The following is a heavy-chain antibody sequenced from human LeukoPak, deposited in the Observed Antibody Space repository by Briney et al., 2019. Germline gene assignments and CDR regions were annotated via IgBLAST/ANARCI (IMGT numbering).Heavy chain of an antibody. CDR2: INGDGSST. CDR3: ARGSSVVGLD. D-gene: IGHD2-15*01. J-gene: IGHJ4*02. V-gene: IGHV3-74*01. Sequence: GGSLRLSCAASGFTFSTYWMSWVRQAPGKGLVWVSRINGDGSSTSYADSVKGRFTISRDNAKNTLYLQMNSLRAEDTAVYYCARGSSVVGLDWGQGTLVTVAS. CDR1: GFTFSTYW.